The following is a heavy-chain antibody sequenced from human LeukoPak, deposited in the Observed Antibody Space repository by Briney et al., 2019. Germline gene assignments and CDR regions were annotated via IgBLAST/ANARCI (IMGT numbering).Heavy chain of an antibody. Sequence: GGSLRLSCAASGFSFSTYGMRWVRQAPGKGLEWVAFIRYDGSDKYYVDSVRGRFTISRDNSKNTLYLQMNSLRAEDTAVYYCAKDGAFDYWGQGTLVTVSS. J-gene: IGHJ4*02. V-gene: IGHV3-30*02. CDR3: AKDGAFDY. CDR2: IRYDGSDK. CDR1: GFSFSTYG.